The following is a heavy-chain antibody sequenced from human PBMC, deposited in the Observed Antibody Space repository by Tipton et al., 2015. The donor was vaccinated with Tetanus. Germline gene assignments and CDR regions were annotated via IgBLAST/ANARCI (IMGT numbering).Heavy chain of an antibody. V-gene: IGHV4-59*01. Sequence: TLSLTCNVSGDSMTDFYWSWIRQPPGKGLEWIAYIFYNGRTQYSPSLKSRVTISVDTAQNQFSLQLRSVTAADTAIYYCARTTRRWLHPDYWGQGTLVTVPS. CDR2: IFYNGRT. CDR3: ARTTRRWLHPDY. J-gene: IGHJ4*02. CDR1: GDSMTDFY. D-gene: IGHD5-24*01.